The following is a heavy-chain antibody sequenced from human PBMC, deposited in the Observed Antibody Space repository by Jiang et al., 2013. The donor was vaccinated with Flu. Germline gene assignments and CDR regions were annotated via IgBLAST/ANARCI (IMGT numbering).Heavy chain of an antibody. D-gene: IGHD6-13*01. V-gene: IGHV5-51*01. J-gene: IGHJ4*02. Sequence: GWVRQMPGKGLEWMGIIYPGDSDTRYSPSFQGQVTISADKSISTAYLQWSSLKASDTAMYYCARNDQLAAAGTDYWGQGTLVTVSS. CDR2: IYPGDSDT. CDR3: ARNDQLAAAGTDY.